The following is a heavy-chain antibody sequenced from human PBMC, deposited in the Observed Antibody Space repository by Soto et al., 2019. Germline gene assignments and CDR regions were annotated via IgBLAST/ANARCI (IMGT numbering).Heavy chain of an antibody. Sequence: SETLSLTCTVSGGSISSYYWSWIRQPPGKGLEWIGYIYYSGSTNYNPSLKSRVTISVDTSKNQFSLKLSSVTAADTAVYYCARRRGYSYGRRYYYMDVWGKGTTVTLSS. CDR1: GGSISSYY. D-gene: IGHD5-18*01. J-gene: IGHJ6*03. CDR2: IYYSGST. V-gene: IGHV4-59*08. CDR3: ARRRGYSYGRRYYYMDV.